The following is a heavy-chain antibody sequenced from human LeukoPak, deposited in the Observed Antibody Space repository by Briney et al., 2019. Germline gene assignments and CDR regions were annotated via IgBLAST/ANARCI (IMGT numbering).Heavy chain of an antibody. D-gene: IGHD3-22*01. CDR2: INPSGGST. Sequence: ASVKVSCKASGYTFTSYAMNWVRQAPGQGLEWMGIINPSGGSTSYAQKFQGRVTMTRDTSTSTVYMELSSLRSEDTALYYCARVKGSGYVSSPHDAVDIWGQGTMVTVSS. V-gene: IGHV1-46*01. CDR3: ARVKGSGYVSSPHDAVDI. J-gene: IGHJ3*02. CDR1: GYTFTSYA.